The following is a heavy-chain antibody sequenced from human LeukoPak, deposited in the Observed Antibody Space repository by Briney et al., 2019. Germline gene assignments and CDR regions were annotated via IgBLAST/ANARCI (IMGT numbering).Heavy chain of an antibody. CDR2: INPNSGGT. Sequence: ASVKVSCKASGYTFTGYYMHWVRQAPGQGLEWMGWINPNSGGTNYAQKFQGRVTMTRDTSTCTAYMELSRLRSDDTAVYYCARDLTAAAGFDPWGQGTLVTVSS. V-gene: IGHV1-2*02. D-gene: IGHD6-13*01. J-gene: IGHJ5*02. CDR1: GYTFTGYY. CDR3: ARDLTAAAGFDP.